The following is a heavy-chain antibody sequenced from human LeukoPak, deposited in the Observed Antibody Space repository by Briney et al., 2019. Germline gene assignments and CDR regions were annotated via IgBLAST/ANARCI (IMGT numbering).Heavy chain of an antibody. Sequence: GGSLRLSCAASGFTFSTYEMNWVRQAPGKGLEWVSYITSGSSTTLYADSVRGRFTVFRDNAKNSLYLQMNSLRAEDTAVYYCARGYYGSDYYFDYWGQGTLVTVSS. CDR2: ITSGSSTT. CDR3: ARGYYGSDYYFDY. J-gene: IGHJ4*02. CDR1: GFTFSTYE. D-gene: IGHD3-10*01. V-gene: IGHV3-48*03.